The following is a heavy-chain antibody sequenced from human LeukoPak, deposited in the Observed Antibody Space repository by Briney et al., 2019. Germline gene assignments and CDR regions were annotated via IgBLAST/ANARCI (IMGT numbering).Heavy chain of an antibody. V-gene: IGHV3-64*01. Sequence: PGGSLRLSCAASGFTFSSYAMHWVRQAPGKGLECVSGISTNGGNTHYANSVKGRFTISRDNSKNTLYLQINNLRAEDTAVYYCAKCPMAYYYYMDAWGKGTTVTVSS. CDR1: GFTFSSYA. CDR3: AKCPMAYYYYMDA. D-gene: IGHD3-10*01. CDR2: ISTNGGNT. J-gene: IGHJ6*03.